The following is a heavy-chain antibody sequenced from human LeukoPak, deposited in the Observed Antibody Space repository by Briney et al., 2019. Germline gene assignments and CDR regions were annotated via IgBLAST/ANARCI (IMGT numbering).Heavy chain of an antibody. CDR3: ARHSSTYYRFDY. CDR1: GGSISTYY. CDR2: IYYRGNT. D-gene: IGHD3-22*01. Sequence: SETLSLTCTVSGGSISTYYWSWIRQPPGKGLEWIGYIYYRGNTNYNPSLQSRVSISVDTSKNQFSLKLTSVTAADTAVYYCARHSSTYYRFDYWGQGTLVSVSS. V-gene: IGHV4-59*08. J-gene: IGHJ4*02.